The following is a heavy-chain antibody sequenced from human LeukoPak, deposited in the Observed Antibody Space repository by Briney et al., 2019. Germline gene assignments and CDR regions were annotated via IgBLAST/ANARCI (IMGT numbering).Heavy chain of an antibody. Sequence: GGSLRLSCAASGFTFSDYYMSWIRQAPGKGLEWVSYISSSGSTIYYADSVKGRFTTSRDNAKNSLYLQMNSLRAEDTAVYYCARDRSDYYDSSGYYLFDYWGQGTLVTVSS. D-gene: IGHD3-22*01. V-gene: IGHV3-11*04. CDR2: ISSSGSTI. CDR1: GFTFSDYY. J-gene: IGHJ4*02. CDR3: ARDRSDYYDSSGYYLFDY.